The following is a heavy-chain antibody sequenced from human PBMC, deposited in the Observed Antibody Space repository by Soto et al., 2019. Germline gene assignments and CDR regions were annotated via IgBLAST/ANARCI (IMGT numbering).Heavy chain of an antibody. CDR3: ARDHRGYVAAAGTYYYYYMDV. D-gene: IGHD6-13*01. CDR2: IYYSGST. V-gene: IGHV4-39*07. J-gene: IGHJ6*03. CDR1: GGSISSSSYH. Sequence: SETLSLTCTVSGGSISSSSYHWGWIRQPPGKGLEWIGSIYYSGSTYYNPSLKSRVTISVDTSKNQFSLKLSSVTAADTAVYYCARDHRGYVAAAGTYYYYYMDVWGKGTTVTVSS.